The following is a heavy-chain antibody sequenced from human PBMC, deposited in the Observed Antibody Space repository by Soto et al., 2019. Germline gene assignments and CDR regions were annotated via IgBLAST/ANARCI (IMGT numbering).Heavy chain of an antibody. J-gene: IGHJ4*02. Sequence: SETLSLTCTVSGGSISNHHWSWIRQPPGKGPEWIGFVYHSRTTNYNPSLESRVTISLDTSKNQFSLKLSSVTAADTAVYYCATRPPGELWFGFFDYWSQGTLVTVSS. CDR2: VYHSRTT. V-gene: IGHV4-59*11. D-gene: IGHD3-10*01. CDR1: GGSISNHH. CDR3: ATRPPGELWFGFFDY.